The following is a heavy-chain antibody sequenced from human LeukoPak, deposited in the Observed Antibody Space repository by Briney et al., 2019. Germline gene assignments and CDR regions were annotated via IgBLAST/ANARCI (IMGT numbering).Heavy chain of an antibody. J-gene: IGHJ6*02. V-gene: IGHV3-7*01. CDR2: IKEDGSEK. Sequence: GGSLRLSCAASGFTFSSYWMSWVRQAPGKGLEWVANIKEDGSEKYYVDSVKGRFTISRDNAKSSLYLQMNNLRAEDTAVYYCAKDQVYYYGMDVWGRGTTVTVSS. CDR3: AKDQVYYYGMDV. CDR1: GFTFSSYW.